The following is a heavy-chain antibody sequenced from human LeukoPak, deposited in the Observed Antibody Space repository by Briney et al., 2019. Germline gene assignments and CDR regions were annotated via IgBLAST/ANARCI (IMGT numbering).Heavy chain of an antibody. D-gene: IGHD3-22*01. Sequence: ASVKVSCKASGYTFTSYGISWVRQAPGQGLEWMGWISAYNGNTNYAQKLQGRVTMTTDTSTSTAYMDLRSLRSDDTAVYYCARDSTIYDCSGYGNDYWGQGTLVTVSS. CDR1: GYTFTSYG. CDR3: ARDSTIYDCSGYGNDY. J-gene: IGHJ4*02. CDR2: ISAYNGNT. V-gene: IGHV1-18*01.